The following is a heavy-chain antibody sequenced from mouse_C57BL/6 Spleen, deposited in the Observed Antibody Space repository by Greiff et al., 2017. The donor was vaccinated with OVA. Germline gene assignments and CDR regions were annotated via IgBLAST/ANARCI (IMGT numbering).Heavy chain of an antibody. Sequence: LEESGPELVKPGASVKISCKASGYAFSSSWMNWVKQRPGKGLEWIGRIYPGDGDTNYNGKFKGKATLTADKSSSTAYMQLSSLTSEDSAVYFCARQLVSWYFDVWGTGTTVTVSS. D-gene: IGHD6-2*01. J-gene: IGHJ1*03. V-gene: IGHV1-82*01. CDR3: ARQLVSWYFDV. CDR1: GYAFSSSW. CDR2: IYPGDGDT.